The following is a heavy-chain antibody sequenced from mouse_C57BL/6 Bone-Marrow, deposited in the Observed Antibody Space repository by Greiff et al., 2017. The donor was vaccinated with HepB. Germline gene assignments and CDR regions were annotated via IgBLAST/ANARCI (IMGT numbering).Heavy chain of an antibody. J-gene: IGHJ4*01. CDR1: GYTFTTYP. CDR2: FHPYNDDT. Sequence: QVQLKESGAELVKPGASVKMSCKASGYTFTTYPIEWMKQNHGKSLEWIGNFHPYNDDTKYNEKFKGKATLTVEKSSSTVYLELSRLTSDDSAVYYCARGGDYSNLYAMDYWGQGTSVTVSS. CDR3: ARGGDYSNLYAMDY. V-gene: IGHV1-47*01. D-gene: IGHD2-5*01.